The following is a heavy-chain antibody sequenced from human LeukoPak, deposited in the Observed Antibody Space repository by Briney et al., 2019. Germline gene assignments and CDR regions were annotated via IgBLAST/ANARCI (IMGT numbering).Heavy chain of an antibody. V-gene: IGHV4-39*01. J-gene: IGHJ6*02. D-gene: IGHD1-26*01. CDR2: LLYNGNT. CDR1: GGSISSDVHY. CDR3: TRRGSGNGGTYAGMDV. Sequence: PSETLSLTCTVAGGSISSDVHYWDWIRQAPGKGLEWIGSLLYNGNTWYNPSLESRVTISVDTSENQFSLRLTSVNAADTALYFCTRRGSGNGGTYAGMDVWGPGTSVTVSS.